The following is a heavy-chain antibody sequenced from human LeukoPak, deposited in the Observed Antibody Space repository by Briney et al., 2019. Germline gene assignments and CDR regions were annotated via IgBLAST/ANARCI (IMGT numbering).Heavy chain of an antibody. J-gene: IGHJ5*02. V-gene: IGHV4-4*07. D-gene: IGHD3-10*01. CDR2: IYTSGST. Sequence: SETLSLTCTVSGGSISSYYWSWIRQPAGKGLEWIGRIYTSGSTNYNPSLKSRVTISVDTSKNQFSLKLSSVTAADTAVYYCARVTWSGSPRSPSFDPWGQGTLVTVSS. CDR3: ARVTWSGSPRSPSFDP. CDR1: GGSISSYY.